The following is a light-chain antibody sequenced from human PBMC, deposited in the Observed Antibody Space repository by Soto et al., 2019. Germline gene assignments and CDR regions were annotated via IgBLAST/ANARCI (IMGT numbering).Light chain of an antibody. CDR3: QQYGSSRIT. V-gene: IGKV3-20*01. J-gene: IGKJ5*01. CDR2: GAS. Sequence: EIVLTQSPGTLSLSPGERATLSCRASQSVSSSYLAWYRQKPGQAPRLLIYGASSRATGIPDRFSGSGSGTDFTLTISRLEPEDFAVYYCQQYGSSRITFGQGTRLEIK. CDR1: QSVSSSY.